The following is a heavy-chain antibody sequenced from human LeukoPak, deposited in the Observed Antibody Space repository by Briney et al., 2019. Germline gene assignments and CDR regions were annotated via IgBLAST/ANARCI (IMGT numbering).Heavy chain of an antibody. CDR1: GFTFSSYG. Sequence: GRSLRLSCAASGFTFSSYGMHWVRQAPGKGLEWVAVISYDGSNKYYADSVKGRFTIPRDNSKNTLYLQMNSLRAEDTAVYYCAKVSGDSSGYYYFDYWGQGTLVTVSS. CDR2: ISYDGSNK. J-gene: IGHJ4*02. D-gene: IGHD3-22*01. CDR3: AKVSGDSSGYYYFDY. V-gene: IGHV3-30*18.